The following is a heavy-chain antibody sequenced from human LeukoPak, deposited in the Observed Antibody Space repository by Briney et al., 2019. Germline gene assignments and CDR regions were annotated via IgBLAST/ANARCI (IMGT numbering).Heavy chain of an antibody. Sequence: GGSLRLSCAASGFSFSSYEMIWVRQAPGKGLEWISYISTSGGTIYYADSVKGRFSISRDNARNSLWLQMNSLRADDTAVYYCGRGYYDSGGYYSGALWGQGTLVTVSS. D-gene: IGHD3-22*01. J-gene: IGHJ4*02. CDR3: GRGYYDSGGYYSGAL. CDR2: ISTSGGTI. CDR1: GFSFSSYE. V-gene: IGHV3-48*03.